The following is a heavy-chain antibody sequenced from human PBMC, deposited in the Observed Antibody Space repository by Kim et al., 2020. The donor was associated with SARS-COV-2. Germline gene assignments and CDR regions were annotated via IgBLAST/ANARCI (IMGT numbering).Heavy chain of an antibody. CDR3: ARGWFGQVGDY. CDR2: ITASSTHI. V-gene: IGHV3-21*01. Sequence: GGSLRLSCAVSGFNFNSYTMDWVRQAPGKGLEWVSSITASSTHIYYADSVKGRFTISRDNGRNSVYLNMDSLRVDDTAVYYCARGWFGQVGDYWGQGT. J-gene: IGHJ4*02. CDR1: GFNFNSYT. D-gene: IGHD3-10*01.